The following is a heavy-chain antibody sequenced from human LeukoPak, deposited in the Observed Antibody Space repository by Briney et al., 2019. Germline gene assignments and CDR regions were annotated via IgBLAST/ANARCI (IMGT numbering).Heavy chain of an antibody. V-gene: IGHV3-30*18. CDR1: GFTFSSYG. CDR3: AKMARGSSSWYWDY. J-gene: IGHJ4*02. Sequence: PGGSLRLSCAASGFTFSSYGMHWVRQAPGKGLEWVEVISYDGSNKHYADSVKGRFTISRDNSKNTLYLQMNSLRAEDTAVYYCAKMARGSSSWYWDYWGQGTLVTVSS. CDR2: ISYDGSNK. D-gene: IGHD6-13*01.